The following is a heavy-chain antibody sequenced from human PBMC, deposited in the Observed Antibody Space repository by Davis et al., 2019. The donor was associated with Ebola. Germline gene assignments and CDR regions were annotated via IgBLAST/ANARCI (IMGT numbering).Heavy chain of an antibody. D-gene: IGHD2-8*02. Sequence: GESLKISCQDSGDSFSTHWIGWVRQLPGKGLEWMGIIFTGDSDTRYSPSFRGQVTISADKSFKTAFLHWSSLKASDTAMYYCATLRRTITGMDDGFDLWGQGTMVTVSS. CDR3: ATLRRTITGMDDGFDL. CDR2: IFTGDSDT. V-gene: IGHV5-51*01. CDR1: GDSFSTHW. J-gene: IGHJ3*01.